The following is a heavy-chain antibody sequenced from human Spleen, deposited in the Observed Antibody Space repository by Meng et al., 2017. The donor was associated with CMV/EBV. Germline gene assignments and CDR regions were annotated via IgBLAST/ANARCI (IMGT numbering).Heavy chain of an antibody. V-gene: IGHV2-5*02. CDR2: IDWDDDK. CDR1: GFSLSTSGVG. D-gene: IGHD6-19*01. J-gene: IGHJ4*02. Sequence: QTTLKESGPTLVKSTTALPLTCTFSGFSLSTSGVGVGWIRQPPGKGLEWLALIDWDDDKRYSPSLKSRLTITKDTSKNQVVLTMTNMDPVDTATYYCAHIAEAFDYWGQGTLVTVSS. CDR3: AHIAEAFDY.